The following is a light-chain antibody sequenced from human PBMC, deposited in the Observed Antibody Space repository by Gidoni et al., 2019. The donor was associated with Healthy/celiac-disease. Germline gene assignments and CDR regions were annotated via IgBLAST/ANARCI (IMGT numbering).Light chain of an antibody. V-gene: IGLV3-19*01. CDR3: NSRDISGNHVV. Sequence: SSALPQDPAVSVALGQTVRITCQGYSLRSYYASWYQQKTGQAPVLVIYGKNNRPSGIPDRFSGSSSGNTASLTITGAQAEDEADYYCNSRDISGNHVVCGGGTKLTVL. CDR2: GKN. CDR1: SLRSYY. J-gene: IGLJ2*01.